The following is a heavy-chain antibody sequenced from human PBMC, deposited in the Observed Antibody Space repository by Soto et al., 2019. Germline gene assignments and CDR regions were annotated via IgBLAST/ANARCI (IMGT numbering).Heavy chain of an antibody. CDR2: IWYDGSNK. D-gene: IGHD6-13*01. J-gene: IGHJ6*02. CDR1: GFTFSSYG. V-gene: IGHV3-33*01. Sequence: GGSLRLSCAASGFTFSSYGMHWVRQAPGKGLEWVAVIWYDGSNKYYADSVKGRFTISRDNSENTLYLQMNSLRAEDTAVYYCARGVLIADNYYYYGMDVWGQGTTVTVSS. CDR3: ARGVLIADNYYYYGMDV.